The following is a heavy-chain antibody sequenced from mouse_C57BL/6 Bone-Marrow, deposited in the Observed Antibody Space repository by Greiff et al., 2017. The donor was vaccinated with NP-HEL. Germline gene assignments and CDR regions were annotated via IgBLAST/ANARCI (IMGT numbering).Heavy chain of an antibody. CDR3: ASGGRSYWYFDV. D-gene: IGHD1-1*01. J-gene: IGHJ1*03. Sequence: QVQLQQSGAELVKPGASVKISCKASGYAFSSYWMNWVKQRPGKGLEWIGQIYPGDGDTNYNGKFKGKATLTADKSSSTAYMQLSSLTSEDSAVYFCASGGRSYWYFDVWGTGTTVTVSS. CDR2: IYPGDGDT. CDR1: GYAFSSYW. V-gene: IGHV1-80*01.